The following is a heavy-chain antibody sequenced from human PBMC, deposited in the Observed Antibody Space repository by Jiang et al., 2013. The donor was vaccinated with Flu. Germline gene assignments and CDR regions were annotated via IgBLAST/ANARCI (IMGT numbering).Heavy chain of an antibody. V-gene: IGHV1-3*01. Sequence: VTITRDTSASTAYMELSSLRSEDTAVYYCARDARIAAATDYWGQGTLVTVSS. J-gene: IGHJ4*02. CDR3: ARDARIAAATDY. D-gene: IGHD6-13*01.